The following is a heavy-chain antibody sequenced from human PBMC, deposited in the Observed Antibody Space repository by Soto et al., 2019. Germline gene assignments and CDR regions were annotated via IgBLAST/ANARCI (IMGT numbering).Heavy chain of an antibody. CDR2: ISSSSSYI. J-gene: IGHJ3*02. D-gene: IGHD2-21*02. CDR1: GFTFSSYS. CDR3: ARVYYCGGDCYLDAVDI. V-gene: IGHV3-21*01. Sequence: GGSLRLSCAASGFTFSSYSMNWVRQAPGKVLEWVSSISSSSSYIYYADSVKGRSTISRDNAKNSLYLQMNSLRAEDTAVYYCARVYYCGGDCYLDAVDIWGQGTMVTVSS.